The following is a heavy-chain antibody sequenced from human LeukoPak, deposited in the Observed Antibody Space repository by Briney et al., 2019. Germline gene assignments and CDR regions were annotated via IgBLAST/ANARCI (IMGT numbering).Heavy chain of an antibody. D-gene: IGHD6-13*01. CDR3: ARTPAGSGNWFDP. V-gene: IGHV3-21*04. Sequence: PGGSLRLSCAASGFTFSNYNINWVRQTPGKGLEWVSSVSSGSSYIFYADSVKGRFTISRDNSKNTLYLQMNSLRAEDTAVYFCARTPAGSGNWFDPWGQGTLVTVSS. CDR1: GFTFSNYN. CDR2: VSSGSSYI. J-gene: IGHJ5*02.